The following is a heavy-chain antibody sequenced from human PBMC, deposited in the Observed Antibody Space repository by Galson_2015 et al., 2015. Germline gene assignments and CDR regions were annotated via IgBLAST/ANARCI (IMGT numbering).Heavy chain of an antibody. CDR2: IYSGGAT. V-gene: IGHV3-53*01. CDR3: AKIGYTNYQIQF. Sequence: SLRLSCAVSGFTIGSNYMTWVRQAPGKGLECVSVIYSGGATSYADSVKGRFTISKDSSQNTVYLHMKSLRTEDTAIYYCAKIGYTNYQIQFWGQGSLVTVSS. D-gene: IGHD4-11*01. J-gene: IGHJ4*02. CDR1: GFTIGSNY.